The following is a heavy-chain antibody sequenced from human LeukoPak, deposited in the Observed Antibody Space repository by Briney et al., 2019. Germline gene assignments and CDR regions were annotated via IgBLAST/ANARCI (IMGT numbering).Heavy chain of an antibody. D-gene: IGHD1-26*01. CDR1: GFILSDHY. CDR3: GRRGRYRPSDL. Sequence: GGSLRLSCAASGFILSDHYIDWVRQAPGKGLEWVGRTRNKANSYTTEYAASVKGRFTISRDDPRNLLYLQMNSLKSEDTAVYYCGRRGRYRPSDLWGQGTLVTVSS. J-gene: IGHJ5*02. CDR2: TRNKANSYTT. V-gene: IGHV3-72*01.